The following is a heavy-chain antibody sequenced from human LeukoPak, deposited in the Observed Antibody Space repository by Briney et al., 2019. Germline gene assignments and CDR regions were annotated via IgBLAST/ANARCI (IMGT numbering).Heavy chain of an antibody. J-gene: IGHJ4*02. D-gene: IGHD1-20*01. V-gene: IGHV3-7*01. CDR1: GFAFRNFW. CDR2: TKQDGSGK. CDR3: ARDHPDNWNDLPPLDY. Sequence: PGGSLRLSCAASGFAFRNFWMSWVRQAPGKGLELVANTKQDGSGKYYVDSVEGRFTVSRDNAKNSLYLQMNSLRAEDTAVYYCARDHPDNWNDLPPLDYWGQGTLVTVSS.